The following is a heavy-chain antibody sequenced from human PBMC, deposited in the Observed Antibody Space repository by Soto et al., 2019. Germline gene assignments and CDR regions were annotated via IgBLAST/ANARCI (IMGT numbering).Heavy chain of an antibody. V-gene: IGHV1-46*01. CDR3: ALGDRYYAGDY. CDR2: LSPSGGNT. CDR1: GYTFTSYY. Sequence: QVQLVQSGAEVKKPGASVKVSCKASGYTFTSYYMHWVRQAPGQGLEWMGKLSPSGGNTNYAQNCLRRVTTTRYTSTGTVYVVLSSLRSEETDVYSCALGDRYYAGDYWGQGALVTVS. J-gene: IGHJ4*02. D-gene: IGHD3-16*02.